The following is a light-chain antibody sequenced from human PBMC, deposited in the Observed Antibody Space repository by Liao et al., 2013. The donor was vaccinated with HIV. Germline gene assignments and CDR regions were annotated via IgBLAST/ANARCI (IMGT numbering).Light chain of an antibody. CDR2: YDS. CDR1: NIGSKS. J-gene: IGLJ2*01. CDR3: QVWESSSDHPDVV. Sequence: YELTQPPSVSVAPGKTARITCGGNNIGSKSVHWYQQKPGQAPVLVIYYDSDRPSGIPERFSGSNSGNTATLTISRVEAGDEADYYCQVWESSSDHPDVVFGGGTKLTVL. V-gene: IGLV3-21*01.